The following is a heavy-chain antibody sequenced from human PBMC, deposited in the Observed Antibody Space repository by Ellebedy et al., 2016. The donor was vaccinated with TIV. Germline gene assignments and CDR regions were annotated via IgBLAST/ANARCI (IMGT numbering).Heavy chain of an antibody. Sequence: ASVKVSXKASRYTFGIYYMHWVRQAPGQGLEWMGIINPSGTSTAYAHKLQGRVTMTSDTSTRTFYMDLSSLRSEDTAVYYCARGRAYWEDLDYWGQGTLVTVSS. D-gene: IGHD1-26*01. V-gene: IGHV1-46*04. CDR3: ARGRAYWEDLDY. CDR1: RYTFGIYY. CDR2: INPSGTST. J-gene: IGHJ4*02.